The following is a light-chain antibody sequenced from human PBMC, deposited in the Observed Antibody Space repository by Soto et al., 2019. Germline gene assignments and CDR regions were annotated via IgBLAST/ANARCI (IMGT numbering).Light chain of an antibody. CDR1: QSISSW. V-gene: IGKV1-5*03. CDR2: KAS. CDR3: QQYKT. J-gene: IGKJ1*01. Sequence: DIQMTQSPSTLSASVGDRVTITCRASQSISSWLAWYQQKPGKAPKLLIYKASSLESGVPSRLSGSGSGTEFTLTISSLQPDDFATYYCQQYKTFGQGTKVDIK.